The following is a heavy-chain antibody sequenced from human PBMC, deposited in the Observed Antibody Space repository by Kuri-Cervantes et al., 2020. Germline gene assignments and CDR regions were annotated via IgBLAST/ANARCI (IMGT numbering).Heavy chain of an antibody. Sequence: SETLSLTCTVSGGSISSGDYYWSWIRQPPGKGLEWIGYIYYSGSTYYNPSLKSRVTISVDTSKNQFSLKLSSVTAADTAVYYCARASEELVDWFDPWGQGTLVTVSS. D-gene: IGHD6-13*01. V-gene: IGHV4-30-4*01. CDR2: IYYSGST. J-gene: IGHJ5*02. CDR1: GGSISSGDYY. CDR3: ARASEELVDWFDP.